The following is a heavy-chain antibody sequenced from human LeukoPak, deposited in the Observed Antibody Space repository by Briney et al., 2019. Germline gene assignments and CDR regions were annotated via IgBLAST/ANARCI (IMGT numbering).Heavy chain of an antibody. CDR1: GGSISSGSYY. J-gene: IGHJ6*03. V-gene: IGHV4-61*02. D-gene: IGHD6-19*01. Sequence: PSETLSLTCTVSGGSISSGSYYWSWIRQPAGKGLEWIGRIYTSGSTNYNPSLKSRVTISVDTSKNQFSLKLSSVTAADTAVYYCARDIAVAGTYYYYYMDVWGKGTTVTISS. CDR3: ARDIAVAGTYYYYYMDV. CDR2: IYTSGST.